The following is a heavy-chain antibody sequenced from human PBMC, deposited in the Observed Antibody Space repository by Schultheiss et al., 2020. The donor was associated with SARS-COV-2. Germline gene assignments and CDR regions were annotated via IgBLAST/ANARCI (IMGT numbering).Heavy chain of an antibody. D-gene: IGHD5-24*01. V-gene: IGHV4-38-2*02. J-gene: IGHJ6*02. CDR2: IYHSGST. CDR1: GYSISSGYY. Sequence: SETLSLTCTVSGYSISSGYYWGWIRQPPGKGLEWIGSIYHSGSTYYNPSLKSRVTISVDTSKNQFSLKLSSVTAADTAVYYCARDMADYYYGMDVWDQGTTVTVSS. CDR3: ARDMADYYYGMDV.